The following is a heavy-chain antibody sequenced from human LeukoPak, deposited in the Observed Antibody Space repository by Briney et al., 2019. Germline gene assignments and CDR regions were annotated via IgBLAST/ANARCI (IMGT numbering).Heavy chain of an antibody. CDR3: ARGLGAKAAFDI. V-gene: IGHV1-69*13. CDR2: IIPIFGTA. J-gene: IGHJ3*02. D-gene: IGHD1-26*01. Sequence: SVKVSCKASGGTFSSYAISWVRQAPGQGLEWMGGIIPIFGTANYAQKFQGRVTITPDESTSTAYMELSSLRSEDTAVYYCARGLGAKAAFDIWGQGTMVTVSS. CDR1: GGTFSSYA.